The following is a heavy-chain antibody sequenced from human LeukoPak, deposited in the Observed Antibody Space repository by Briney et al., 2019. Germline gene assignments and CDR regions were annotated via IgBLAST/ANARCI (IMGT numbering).Heavy chain of an antibody. Sequence: GGSLRLSCAASGFTFSSYGMHWVRQAPGKGLEWVAVISYDGSNKYYADSVKGRFTISRDNSKNTLYLQMNSLRAEDTAVYYCARELRYEFPYYYYGMDVWGQGTTVTVSS. V-gene: IGHV3-30*03. CDR3: ARELRYEFPYYYYGMDV. D-gene: IGHD3-16*01. CDR1: GFTFSSYG. CDR2: ISYDGSNK. J-gene: IGHJ6*02.